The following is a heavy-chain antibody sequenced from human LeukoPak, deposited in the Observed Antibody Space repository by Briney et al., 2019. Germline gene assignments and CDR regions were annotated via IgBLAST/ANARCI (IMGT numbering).Heavy chain of an antibody. CDR3: ARGSSVLVFYVKYYFDY. D-gene: IGHD3-16*01. CDR2: IWYDGSNK. J-gene: IGHJ4*02. V-gene: IGHV3-33*01. Sequence: PGGSLRLSCAASGFTFSDYGMHWVRQAPGKGLEWVAVIWYDGSNKYYADSVKGRFTISRDNSKNTLYLQMNSLRAEDTAVYYCARGSSVLVFYVKYYFDYWGQGTLVTVSS. CDR1: GFTFSDYG.